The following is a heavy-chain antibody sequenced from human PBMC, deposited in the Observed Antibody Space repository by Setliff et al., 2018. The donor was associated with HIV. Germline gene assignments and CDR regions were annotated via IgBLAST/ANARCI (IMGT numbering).Heavy chain of an antibody. D-gene: IGHD4-17*01. J-gene: IGHJ4*02. V-gene: IGHV4-59*08. CDR3: ARMFSDYIGPSDH. CDR2: IYYSGST. CDR1: GGSISSYY. Sequence: PSETLSLTCTVSGGSISSYYWSWIRQPPGKGLEWIGYIYYSGSTNYNPSLKSRVTISVDTSKNQFSLMLTSVTAADTAVYYCARMFSDYIGPSDHWGQGTLVTVSS.